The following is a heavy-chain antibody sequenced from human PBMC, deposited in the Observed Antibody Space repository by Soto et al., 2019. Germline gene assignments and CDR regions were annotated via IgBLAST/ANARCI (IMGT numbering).Heavy chain of an antibody. D-gene: IGHD6-13*01. CDR1: GYTFTSYG. Sequence: QVQLVQSGAEVKKPGASVKVSCKASGYTFTSYGISWVRQAPGQGLEWMGWISAYNGNTNYAQKLQGRVTMTTYTSTSTAYMELRSLRSDDTAVYYCARTYSSSWYYYYGMDVWGQGTTVTVSS. J-gene: IGHJ6*02. CDR2: ISAYNGNT. CDR3: ARTYSSSWYYYYGMDV. V-gene: IGHV1-18*01.